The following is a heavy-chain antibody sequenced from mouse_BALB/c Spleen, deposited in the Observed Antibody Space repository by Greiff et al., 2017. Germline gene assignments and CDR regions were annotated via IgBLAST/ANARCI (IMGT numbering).Heavy chain of an antibody. CDR2: ISSGGGST. CDR1: GFAFSSYD. CDR3: ARHGGSSYVAWFAY. D-gene: IGHD1-1*01. J-gene: IGHJ3*01. V-gene: IGHV5-12-1*01. Sequence: EVQGVESGGGLVKPGGSLKLSCAASGFAFSSYDMSWVRQTPEKRLEWVAYISSGGGSTYYPDTVKGRFTISRDNAKNTLYLQMSSLKSEDTAMYYCARHGGSSYVAWFAYWGQGTLVTVSA.